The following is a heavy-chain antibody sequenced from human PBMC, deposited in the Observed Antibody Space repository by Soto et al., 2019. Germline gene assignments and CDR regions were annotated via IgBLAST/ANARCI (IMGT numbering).Heavy chain of an antibody. CDR2: ISSSSSYI. CDR1: GFTFSSYS. CDR3: ARDRGGRWFDVGAMDV. V-gene: IGHV3-21*01. J-gene: IGHJ6*02. D-gene: IGHD3-10*01. Sequence: EVQLVESGGGLVKPGGSLRLSCAASGFTFSSYSMNWVRQAPGKGLEWVSSISSSSSYIYYADSVKGRFTISRDNAKNSLYLQMNGMRAEDTAVYYCARDRGGRWFDVGAMDVWGQGTTVTVSS.